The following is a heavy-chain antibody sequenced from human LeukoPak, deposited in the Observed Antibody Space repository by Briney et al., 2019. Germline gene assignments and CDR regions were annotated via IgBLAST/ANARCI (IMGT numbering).Heavy chain of an antibody. Sequence: GESLKISCKASGYSFTNYWITWVRQMPGKGLEWMGRIDPSDSYTNYSPSFQGHVTISADKSISTAYLQWSSLEASDTAMYYCARAYSRSRFDYWGQGTLVTVSS. CDR2: IDPSDSYT. D-gene: IGHD6-6*01. CDR3: ARAYSRSRFDY. CDR1: GYSFTNYW. J-gene: IGHJ4*02. V-gene: IGHV5-10-1*01.